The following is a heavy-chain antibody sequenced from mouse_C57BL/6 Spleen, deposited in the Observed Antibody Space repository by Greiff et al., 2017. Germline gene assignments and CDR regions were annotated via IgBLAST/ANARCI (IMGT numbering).Heavy chain of an antibody. V-gene: IGHV1-81*01. CDR3: ARPSSTTVGARYAMDY. D-gene: IGHD1-1*01. Sequence: QVQLQQSGAELARPGASVKLSCKASGYTFTSYGISWVKQRTGQGLEWIGEIYPRSGNTYYNEKFKGKATLTADKSSSTAYMELRSLTSEDSAVYFCARPSSTTVGARYAMDYWGQGTSVTVSS. J-gene: IGHJ4*01. CDR2: IYPRSGNT. CDR1: GYTFTSYG.